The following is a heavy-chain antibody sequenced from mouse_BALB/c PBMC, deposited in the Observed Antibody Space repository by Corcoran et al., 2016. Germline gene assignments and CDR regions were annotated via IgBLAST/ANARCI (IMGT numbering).Heavy chain of an antibody. CDR3: ASENYRYFDY. D-gene: IGHD2-14*01. Sequence: EGQLQQSGPELVKPGASLKISCKASGYTFTDYNMHWVKQSHGKSLEWIGYIDPYNGGTGYNQKFKSKATLTVDNSSSTAYMELRSLTSEESAVYYCASENYRYFDYWGQGTTLTVSS. V-gene: IGHV1S29*02. CDR1: GYTFTDYN. J-gene: IGHJ2*01. CDR2: IDPYNGGT.